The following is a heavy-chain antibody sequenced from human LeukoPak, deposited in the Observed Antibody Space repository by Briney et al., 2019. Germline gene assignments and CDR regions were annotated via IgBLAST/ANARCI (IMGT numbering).Heavy chain of an antibody. CDR3: ARELVPYYFDY. CDR1: GFTFSSYW. J-gene: IGHJ4*02. Sequence: PGGSLRLSCAASGFTFSSYWMHWVRQATGKGLVWVSRINSDGSSTSYADSVKGRFTISRDNAKNTLYLQMNSLRADDTAVYYCARELVPYYFDYWGQGTLVTVSS. V-gene: IGHV3-74*01. CDR2: INSDGSST. D-gene: IGHD6-13*01.